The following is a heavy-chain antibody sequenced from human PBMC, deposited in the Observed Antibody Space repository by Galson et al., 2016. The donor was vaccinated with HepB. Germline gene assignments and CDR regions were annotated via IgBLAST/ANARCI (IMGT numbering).Heavy chain of an antibody. CDR1: GFTVTNAW. D-gene: IGHD1-1*01. J-gene: IGHJ4*02. CDR2: IRSKTDGGTT. CDR3: TTVGTALPNTDH. V-gene: IGHV3-15*01. Sequence: SLRLSCAASGFTVTNAWMSWVRQAPGKGLEWVGRIRSKTDGGTTDYGAPVKGRITISRDDSKNTLYLQINNLKTEDTAVYYCTTVGTALPNTDHWGQGTVVTVSS.